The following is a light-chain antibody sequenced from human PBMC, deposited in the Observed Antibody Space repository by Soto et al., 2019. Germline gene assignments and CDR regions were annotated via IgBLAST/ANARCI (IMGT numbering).Light chain of an antibody. CDR2: NFF. CDR1: SSDVGGYNY. V-gene: IGLV2-14*03. CDR3: SSYTSRSTVV. J-gene: IGLJ7*01. Sequence: QSALTQPASGSGSRGQSITIPCTGSSSDVGGYNYVSWYQQHPGKAPKLIIYNFFNRPSGVSHRFSGSKSGNTASLTISGLQAEDEADYYCSSYTSRSTVVFGGGTQLTVL.